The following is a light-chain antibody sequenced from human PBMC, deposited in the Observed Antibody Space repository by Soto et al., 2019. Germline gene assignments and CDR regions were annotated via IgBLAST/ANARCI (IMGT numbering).Light chain of an antibody. CDR3: QQYNSYPLT. CDR1: QSISSW. CDR2: DAS. J-gene: IGKJ4*01. V-gene: IGKV1-5*01. Sequence: DIQMTQSPSTLSGSVGDRVTITCRASQSISSWLAWYQQKPGKAPKLLIYDASSLESGVPSRFSGSGSGTEFTLTISSLQPDDFATYYCQQYNSYPLTFGGGTRWIT.